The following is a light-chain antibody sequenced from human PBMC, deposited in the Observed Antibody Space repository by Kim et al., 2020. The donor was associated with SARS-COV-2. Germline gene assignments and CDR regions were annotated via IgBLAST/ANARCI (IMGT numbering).Light chain of an antibody. Sequence: QSALTQPPSASGSPGQSVTISCTGTSSDVGGSNYVSWYQQHPGKAPKLIIYEVYKRPSGVPHHFSGSKSGNTASLTVSGLQAEDEADYYCSSSAGSNTFVVFGGGTKLTVL. V-gene: IGLV2-8*01. J-gene: IGLJ2*01. CDR2: EVY. CDR3: SSSAGSNTFVV. CDR1: SSDVGGSNY.